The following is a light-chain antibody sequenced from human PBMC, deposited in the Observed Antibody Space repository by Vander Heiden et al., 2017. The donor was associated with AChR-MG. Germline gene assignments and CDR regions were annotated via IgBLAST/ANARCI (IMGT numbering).Light chain of an antibody. CDR1: SSNTEGNT. J-gene: IGLJ1*01. CDR2: SNN. V-gene: IGLV1-44*01. CDR3: AAWDDNVGGPIYV. Sequence: QSVLTQPRSASGTPGQTVPTSCAGSSSNTEGNTANWYEQLPGTAPKLLIYSNNQRPSGVPDRFSGSKSRTSGSLAIKGVQSEDAVDYDCAAWDDNVGGPIYVFGTGTKVTVL.